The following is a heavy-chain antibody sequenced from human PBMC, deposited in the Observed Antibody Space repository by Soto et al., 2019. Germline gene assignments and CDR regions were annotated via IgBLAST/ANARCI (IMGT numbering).Heavy chain of an antibody. CDR1: GFTFSSYA. Sequence: GGSLRLSCAVSGFTFSSYAFSWVRQAPGEGLEWVSGASGGGVGTYYADSVKGRFTISRDNSKNTLYLQMNSLRAEDTAIYYCAKLSATYYDYSGPGTLVTVSS. CDR2: ASGGGVGT. CDR3: AKLSATYYDY. V-gene: IGHV3-23*01. J-gene: IGHJ4*02.